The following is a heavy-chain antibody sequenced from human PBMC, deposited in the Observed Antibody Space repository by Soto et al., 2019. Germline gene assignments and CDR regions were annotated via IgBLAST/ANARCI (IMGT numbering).Heavy chain of an antibody. CDR3: LITTSAFVI. Sequence: DVQLVESGVGLVQPGGSLRLSCAASGFTLSVYWMNWVRQAPGKGLEWVANIKQDGSERNYVVSVKGRFTISRDNAKNSLYLQMNRLRADDTYLYYGLITTSAFVICGQGTLVTVSS. CDR1: GFTLSVYW. CDR2: IKQDGSER. J-gene: IGHJ3*02. V-gene: IGHV3-7*01. D-gene: IGHD1-20*01.